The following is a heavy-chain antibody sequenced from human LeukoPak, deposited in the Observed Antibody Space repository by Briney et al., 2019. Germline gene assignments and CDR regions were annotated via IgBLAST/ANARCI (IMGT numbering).Heavy chain of an antibody. CDR2: ISSSSSTI. Sequence: GGSLRLSCAASGFTFSSYSMNWVRQAPGKGLEWVSYISSSSSTIYYADSVKGRFTISRDNAKNSLYLQMNSLRAEDTAVYYCASSGSYWGIFWGQGTLVTVSS. CDR1: GFTFSSYS. J-gene: IGHJ4*02. CDR3: ASSGSYWGIF. D-gene: IGHD1-26*01. V-gene: IGHV3-48*04.